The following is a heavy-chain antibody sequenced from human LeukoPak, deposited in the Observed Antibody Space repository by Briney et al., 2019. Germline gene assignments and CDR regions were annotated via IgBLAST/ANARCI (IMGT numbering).Heavy chain of an antibody. D-gene: IGHD3-3*01. V-gene: IGHV3-23*01. Sequence: PGGSLRLSCAASGVTFSRYAMSWVRQAPGKGLEWVSQIGGSGGGTTFYADSVKGRFTISRDDSKNPLYLQMNSLRADDTAMYYCARVVIRAYYDFWSGSPRGWLDPWGRGTLVTVSS. CDR2: IGGSGGGTT. J-gene: IGHJ5*02. CDR3: ARVVIRAYYDFWSGSPRGWLDP. CDR1: GVTFSRYA.